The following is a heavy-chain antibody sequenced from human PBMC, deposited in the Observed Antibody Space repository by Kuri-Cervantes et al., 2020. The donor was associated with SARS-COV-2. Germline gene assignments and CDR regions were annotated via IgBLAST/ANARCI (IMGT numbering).Heavy chain of an antibody. CDR1: GGSIRSHS. CDR3: ARERYDFWSGYYRWFDP. D-gene: IGHD3-3*01. J-gene: IGHJ5*02. CDR2: IYYSGST. Sequence: ESLKISCTVSGGSIRSHSWSWIRQAPGRGLECIGYIYYSGSTNYNPSLKSRVTISVDTSKNQFSLKLSSVTAADTAVYYCARERYDFWSGYYRWFDPWGQGTLVTVSS. V-gene: IGHV4-59*11.